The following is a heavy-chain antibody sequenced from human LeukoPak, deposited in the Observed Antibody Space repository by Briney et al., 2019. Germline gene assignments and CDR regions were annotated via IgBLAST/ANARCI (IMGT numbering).Heavy chain of an antibody. Sequence: ASVKVSCKASGYTLTGYYMHWVRQAPGQGLEWMGWINPNSGGTNYAQKFQGWVTMTRDTSISTAYMELSRLRSDDTAVYYCARDAGGMRVAADYYFDYWGQGTLVTVSS. D-gene: IGHD6-13*01. CDR2: INPNSGGT. J-gene: IGHJ4*02. V-gene: IGHV1-2*04. CDR1: GYTLTGYY. CDR3: ARDAGGMRVAADYYFDY.